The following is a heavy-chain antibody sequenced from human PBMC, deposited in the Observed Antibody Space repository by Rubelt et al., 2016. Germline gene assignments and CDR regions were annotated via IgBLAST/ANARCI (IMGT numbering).Heavy chain of an antibody. CDR2: ISGSGGST. J-gene: IGHJ4*02. V-gene: IGHV3-23*01. Sequence: VRQAPGKGLEWVSAISGSGGSTYYADSVKGRFTISRDNAKNSLYLQMNSLRDEDTAVYYCARDLDYWGQGTLVTVSS. CDR3: ARDLDY.